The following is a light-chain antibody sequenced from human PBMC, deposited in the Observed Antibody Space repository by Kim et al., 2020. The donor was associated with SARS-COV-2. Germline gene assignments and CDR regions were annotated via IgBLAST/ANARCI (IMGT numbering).Light chain of an antibody. J-gene: IGLJ1*01. V-gene: IGLV1-40*01. CDR2: GDI. CDR1: HSNIGAGYD. Sequence: QSVLTQPPSVSGAPGQRVTVSCIGTHSNIGAGYDVHLYQQFPGMAPKLLIYGDINRPSGVPDRFSGSKTGSSASLVITGLQPEDEADYYCQSYDSSLSGFVFGSGTKVTVL. CDR3: QSYDSSLSGFV.